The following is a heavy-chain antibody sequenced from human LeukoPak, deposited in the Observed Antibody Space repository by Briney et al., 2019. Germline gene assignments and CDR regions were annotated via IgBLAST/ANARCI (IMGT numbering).Heavy chain of an antibody. D-gene: IGHD1-1*01. Sequence: RTSETLSLTCTVSGGSISSYYWSWLRQSPGKGLERIGYIYYSGNTNYNPSLKSRVTISVDTSKSQFSLKLSSVTAADTAVYYCASGGVWNDKFHYWGQGTLVTVSS. V-gene: IGHV4-59*01. J-gene: IGHJ4*02. CDR2: IYYSGNT. CDR1: GGSISSYY. CDR3: ASGGVWNDKFHY.